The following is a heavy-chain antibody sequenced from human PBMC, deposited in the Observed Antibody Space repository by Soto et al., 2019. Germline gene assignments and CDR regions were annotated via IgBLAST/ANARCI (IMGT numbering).Heavy chain of an antibody. D-gene: IGHD1-20*01. CDR3: ARSLMVITGTDSFDY. Sequence: PSETLSLNCTVSGGSISSGGYYWSWIRQHPGKGLEWIGYIYYSGSTYYNPSLKSRVTISVDTSKNQFSLKLSSVTAADTAVYYCARSLMVITGTDSFDYWGQGTLVTVSS. J-gene: IGHJ4*02. CDR1: GGSISSGGYY. V-gene: IGHV4-31*03. CDR2: IYYSGST.